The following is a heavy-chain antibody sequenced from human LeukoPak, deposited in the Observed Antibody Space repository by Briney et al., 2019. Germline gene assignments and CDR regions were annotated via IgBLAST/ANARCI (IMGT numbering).Heavy chain of an antibody. V-gene: IGHV1-46*01. Sequence: SVKVSCKASGYTFTNYYIHWVRQAPGRGLEWMGIINASGGGTSYAQKFQGRVTMTRDTSTSTVYMELSSLRSEDTAIYYCARARHYRYSETYDSDYWGQGTLFTVSS. CDR2: INASGGGT. CDR3: ARARHYRYSETYDSDY. D-gene: IGHD1-26*01. J-gene: IGHJ4*02. CDR1: GYTFTNYY.